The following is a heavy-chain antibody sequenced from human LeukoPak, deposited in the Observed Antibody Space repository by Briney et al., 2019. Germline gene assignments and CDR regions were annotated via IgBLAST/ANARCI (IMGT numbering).Heavy chain of an antibody. J-gene: IGHJ4*02. D-gene: IGHD3-16*01. CDR3: AKVGGDSYYFDY. V-gene: IGHV3-30*02. CDR2: IRYDGSNK. CDR1: GFTFSSYG. Sequence: GGSLRLSCAASGFTFSSYGMHWVRQAPGMGLEWVAFIRYDGSNKYYADSVKGRFTISRDNSKNTLYLQMNSLRAEDTAVYYCAKVGGDSYYFDYWGQGTLVTVSS.